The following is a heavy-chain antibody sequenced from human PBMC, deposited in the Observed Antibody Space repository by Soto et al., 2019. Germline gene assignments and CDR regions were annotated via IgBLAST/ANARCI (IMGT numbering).Heavy chain of an antibody. J-gene: IGHJ4*02. D-gene: IGHD6-19*01. Sequence: GASVKVSCKASGGTFSSYAISWVRQAPGQGLEWMGGIIPIFGTANYAQKFQGRVTITADESTSTAYMELSSLRSEDTAVYYCARGGIAVAGTLGRYFDYWGQGTLVTVSS. CDR1: GGTFSSYA. CDR3: ARGGIAVAGTLGRYFDY. V-gene: IGHV1-69*13. CDR2: IIPIFGTA.